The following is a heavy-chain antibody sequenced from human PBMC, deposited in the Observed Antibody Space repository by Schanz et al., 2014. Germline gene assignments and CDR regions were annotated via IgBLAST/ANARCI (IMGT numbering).Heavy chain of an antibody. CDR2: TSTDGTKT. D-gene: IGHD3-16*01. Sequence: QVQLVESGGGVVQPGTSLRLSCAASGFTFRGQAMHWVRQAPGQGLEKVAVTSTDGTKTYYASSVRGRITISRANSKNTVYLQMNSLRSEDTAVYYCTRDRGALINHNDALDLWGQGTMVSVSS. CDR3: TRDRGALINHNDALDL. V-gene: IGHV3-30*04. CDR1: GFTFRGQA. J-gene: IGHJ3*01.